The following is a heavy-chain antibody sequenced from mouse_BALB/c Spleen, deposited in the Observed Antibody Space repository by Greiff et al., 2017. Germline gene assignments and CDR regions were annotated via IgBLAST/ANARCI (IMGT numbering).Heavy chain of an antibody. J-gene: IGHJ4*01. V-gene: IGHV1-67*01. CDR2: ISTYYGST. Sequence: QVQLKQSGPELVRPGVSVKLSCEGSGYTFTGYAMHWVKQSHAKSLEWIGVISTYYGSTNYNQKFKGQATMTVDKSSSTVYMELARLTSEDSAVYYSAREGGDYKYAMDYWGQGTSVTVSS. CDR1: GYTFTGYA. CDR3: AREGGDYKYAMDY. D-gene: IGHD2-13*01.